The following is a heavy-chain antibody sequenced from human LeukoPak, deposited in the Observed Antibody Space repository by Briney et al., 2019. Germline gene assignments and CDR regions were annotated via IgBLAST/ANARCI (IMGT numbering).Heavy chain of an antibody. CDR3: TRDIGDFVSDF. CDR2: IHYGGTT. V-gene: IGHV4-39*02. Sequence: SETLSLTCTVSGGSIGSGYYWAWIRQPPGKGLEWIGSIHYGGTTHYNLSLQSRVTISADTSKNQFALDLRSVTAADTAVYYCTRDIGDFVSDFWGQGTLVTVSS. J-gene: IGHJ4*02. D-gene: IGHD2-21*02. CDR1: GGSIGSGYY.